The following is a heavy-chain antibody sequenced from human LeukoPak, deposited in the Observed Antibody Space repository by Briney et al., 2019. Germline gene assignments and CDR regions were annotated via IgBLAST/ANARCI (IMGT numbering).Heavy chain of an antibody. CDR1: GFTFSSYG. D-gene: IGHD3-3*02. J-gene: IGHJ4*02. CDR2: ITYDDSNK. CDR3: ASALTLVGFL. V-gene: IGHV3-30*03. Sequence: SLRLSCTASGFTFSSYGINWVRQAPGQGLEWMAWITYDDSNKYYAHTVKGRFTISTDTSKSTLYMQLNSLTADDTAVYYCASALTLVGFLWGEGPLVTVSS.